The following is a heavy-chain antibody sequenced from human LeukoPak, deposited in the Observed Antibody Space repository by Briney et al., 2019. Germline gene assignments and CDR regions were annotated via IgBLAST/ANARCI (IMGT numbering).Heavy chain of an antibody. CDR1: GYSFTTYA. D-gene: IGHD3-22*01. CDR2: ISAYNGYT. Sequence: GASVKVSCKASGYSFTTYAINWVRQAPGQRLEWVGWISAYNGYTHYAQMLQGRVTMTTDTSTTTAYMELRSLGSDDTAVYYCARDGHRMYYYGSSDYRFDYWGQGTLVTVSS. CDR3: ARDGHRMYYYGSSDYRFDY. J-gene: IGHJ4*02. V-gene: IGHV1-18*01.